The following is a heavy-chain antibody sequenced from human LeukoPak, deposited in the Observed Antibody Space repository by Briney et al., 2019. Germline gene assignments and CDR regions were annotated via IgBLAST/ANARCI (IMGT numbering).Heavy chain of an antibody. J-gene: IGHJ4*02. CDR1: EYTFSDLG. Sequence: SGGSLRLSCAASEYTFSDLGMHWVRQTPGKGLEWLAFIRFDGSAKSYADSVKGRFSISRHNSRNTLFLQMNSLRIEDTAVYHCAKDDGDYYWGQGTLVTVSS. D-gene: IGHD4-17*01. CDR3: AKDDGDYY. CDR2: IRFDGSAK. V-gene: IGHV3-30*02.